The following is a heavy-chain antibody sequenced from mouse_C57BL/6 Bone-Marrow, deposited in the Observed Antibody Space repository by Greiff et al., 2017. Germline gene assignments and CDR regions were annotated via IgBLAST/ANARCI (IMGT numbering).Heavy chain of an antibody. Sequence: LQESGAELARPGASVKLSCKASGYTFTSYGISWVKQRTGQGLEWIGEIYPRSGNTYYNEKFKGKATLTADKSSSTAYMELRSLTSEDSAVYCCARWRIYYDYDGVWWYFDVWGTGTTVTVSS. V-gene: IGHV1-81*01. J-gene: IGHJ1*03. CDR3: ARWRIYYDYDGVWWYFDV. CDR1: GYTFTSYG. CDR2: IYPRSGNT. D-gene: IGHD2-4*01.